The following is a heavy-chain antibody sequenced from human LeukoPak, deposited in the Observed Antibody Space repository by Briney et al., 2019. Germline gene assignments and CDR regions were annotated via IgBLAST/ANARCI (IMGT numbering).Heavy chain of an antibody. Sequence: GGSLRLSCAASGFTVSSNSMVWVRQAPGKGLEWVLVIYGGGSTYYADSAKGRFTISRDNSKNTLYLQMNSLRTDDTAVYYCAREVGAFDIWGQGTMVTVSS. CDR3: AREVGAFDI. J-gene: IGHJ3*02. CDR1: GFTVSSNS. D-gene: IGHD1-26*01. V-gene: IGHV3-66*01. CDR2: IYGGGST.